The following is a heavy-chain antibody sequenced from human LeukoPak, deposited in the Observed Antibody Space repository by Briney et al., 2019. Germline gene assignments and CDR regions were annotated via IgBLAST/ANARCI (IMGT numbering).Heavy chain of an antibody. D-gene: IGHD3-9*01. Sequence: SETLSLTCAVYGGSFSGYYWSWIRQPPGKGLEWIGEINHSGSTNYSPSLKSGVTISVDTSKNQFSLKLSSVTAADTAVYYCARAPRRHYDILTGYRNWFDPWGQGTLVTVSS. CDR1: GGSFSGYY. J-gene: IGHJ5*02. CDR3: ARAPRRHYDILTGYRNWFDP. V-gene: IGHV4-34*01. CDR2: INHSGST.